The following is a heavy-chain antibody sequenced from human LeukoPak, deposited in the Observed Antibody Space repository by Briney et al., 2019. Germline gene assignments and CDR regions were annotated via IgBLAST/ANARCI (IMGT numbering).Heavy chain of an antibody. CDR1: GFIFNNYA. J-gene: IGHJ3*01. V-gene: IGHV3-23*01. D-gene: IGHD6-25*01. CDR2: ISGSGRNT. CDR3: ARDEIPSGT. Sequence: GSLRLSCAASGFIFNNYALSWVRQTPGKGLEWVSAISGSGRNTYYADSVKGRFTISRDNSRSTVDLQMNSLRVEDTGIYYCARDEIPSGTWGQGTMVIVSS.